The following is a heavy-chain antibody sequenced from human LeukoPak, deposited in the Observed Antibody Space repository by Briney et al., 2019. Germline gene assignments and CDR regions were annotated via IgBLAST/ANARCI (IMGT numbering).Heavy chain of an antibody. J-gene: IGHJ3*02. CDR2: IYYSGST. CDR1: GGSISSYY. CDR3: ASEYCSSTSCQSAFDI. D-gene: IGHD2-2*01. Sequence: SETLSLTCTVSGGSISSYYWSWIRQPPGKGLEWIGYIYYSGSTNYNPSLKSRVTISVDTSKNQFSLKLSSVTAADTAVYYCASEYCSSTSCQSAFDIWGQGTMVTVSS. V-gene: IGHV4-59*08.